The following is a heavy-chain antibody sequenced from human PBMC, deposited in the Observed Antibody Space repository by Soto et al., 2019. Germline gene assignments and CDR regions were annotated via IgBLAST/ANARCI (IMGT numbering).Heavy chain of an antibody. Sequence: QVQLQESGPGLVKPSQTLYLTCTVSGGSISSGGYYWSWIRQPPGQGLEWIGYIYYSGSTYYNPSLKNRVTISVNTAKNQFSRRLSSVPAENTAVYDCASIYADKWFGDHGGWFDPWGQGTLVTVSS. CDR3: ASIYADKWFGDHGGWFDP. CDR2: IYYSGST. CDR1: GGSISSGGYY. D-gene: IGHD3-10*01. V-gene: IGHV4-30-4*01. J-gene: IGHJ5*02.